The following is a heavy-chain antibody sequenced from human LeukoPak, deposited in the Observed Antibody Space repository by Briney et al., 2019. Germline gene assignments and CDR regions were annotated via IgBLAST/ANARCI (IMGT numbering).Heavy chain of an antibody. V-gene: IGHV1-69*01. D-gene: IGHD2-21*02. Sequence: GSSVKVSCKASGGTFSSYAISWVRQAPGQGLEWMGGIIPIFGTANYAQKFQGRVTITADESTSTAYMELSSLRSEDTAVYYCAREAYCGGDCYFDIWGQGKMVTVSS. CDR3: AREAYCGGDCYFDI. J-gene: IGHJ3*02. CDR2: IIPIFGTA. CDR1: GGTFSSYA.